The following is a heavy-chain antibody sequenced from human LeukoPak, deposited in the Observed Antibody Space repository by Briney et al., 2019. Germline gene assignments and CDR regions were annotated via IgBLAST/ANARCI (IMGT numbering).Heavy chain of an antibody. CDR3: ARDGIATHLDP. D-gene: IGHD6-13*01. J-gene: IGHJ5*02. Sequence: PGGSLRLSXAASGFTFSSYWMHWVRQTPGKGLVWVSRINSDGSSTSYADSVKGRFTISRDNANNTLYLQMNSLRAEDTAVYYCARDGIATHLDPWGQGTLVTVSS. CDR1: GFTFSSYW. CDR2: INSDGSST. V-gene: IGHV3-74*01.